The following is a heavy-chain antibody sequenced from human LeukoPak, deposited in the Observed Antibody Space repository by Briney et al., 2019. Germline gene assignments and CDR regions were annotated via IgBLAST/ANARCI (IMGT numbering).Heavy chain of an antibody. D-gene: IGHD6-19*01. J-gene: IGHJ6*02. Sequence: SETLSLTCTVSGGSISSYYWSWIRQPPGKGLEWIGYIYYSGSTNYNPSLKSRVTISVDTSKNQFSLKLSSVTAADTAVYYCARGLQWVTRYYYYGMDVWGQGTTVTVSS. CDR1: GGSISSYY. CDR3: ARGLQWVTRYYYYGMDV. CDR2: IYYSGST. V-gene: IGHV4-59*08.